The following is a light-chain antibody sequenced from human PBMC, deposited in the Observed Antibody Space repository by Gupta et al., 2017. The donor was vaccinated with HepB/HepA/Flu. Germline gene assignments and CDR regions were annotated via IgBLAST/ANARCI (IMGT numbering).Light chain of an antibody. J-gene: IGKJ1*01. V-gene: IGKV3-20*01. CDR3: QQDCNSPWT. Sequence: EIVLTQSPGTLSLSPGERATLSCRASQSVSSNYLAWYQQKPGQAPRLLIYGAFGASSRATGIPDRFSGSGSGTEFTLTISRLEPEDFVMYYCQQDCNSPWTFGQGTKVEIK. CDR2: GAS. CDR1: QSVSSNY.